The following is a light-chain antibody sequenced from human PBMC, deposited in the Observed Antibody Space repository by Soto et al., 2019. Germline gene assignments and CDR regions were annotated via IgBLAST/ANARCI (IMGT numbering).Light chain of an antibody. Sequence: QCVLTQAPSASGAPGQSVTISCTGTSSDVGTFNLVSWYQQHPGKATRLMIYEVIKRPSGVSNLFSGSKSGNTASLTISGLQAEDEADYYCCSYAGSSVYVFGTGTKVT. CDR1: SSDVGTFNL. V-gene: IGLV2-23*02. J-gene: IGLJ1*01. CDR2: EVI. CDR3: CSYAGSSVYV.